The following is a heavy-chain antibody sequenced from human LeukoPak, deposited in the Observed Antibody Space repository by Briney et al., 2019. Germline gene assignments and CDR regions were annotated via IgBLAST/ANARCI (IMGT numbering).Heavy chain of an antibody. J-gene: IGHJ3*02. V-gene: IGHV3-30*03. Sequence: GGSLRLSCAASGFTFSSYGMHWVRQAPGKGLEWVAVISYDGSNKYYANSVKGRFTISRDNSKNTLYLQMGSLRAEDMAVYYCARDGIGDAFDIWGQGTMVTVSS. CDR3: ARDGIGDAFDI. CDR1: GFTFSSYG. CDR2: ISYDGSNK. D-gene: IGHD1-26*01.